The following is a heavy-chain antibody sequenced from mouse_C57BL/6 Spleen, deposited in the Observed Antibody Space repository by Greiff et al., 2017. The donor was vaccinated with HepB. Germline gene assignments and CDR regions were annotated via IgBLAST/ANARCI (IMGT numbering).Heavy chain of an antibody. CDR2: INPSNGGT. CDR3: ARPLIHDRRGFAY. V-gene: IGHV1-53*01. D-gene: IGHD1-2*01. CDR1: GYTFTSYW. Sequence: VQLQQPGTELVKPGASVKLSCKASGYTFTSYWMHWVKQRPGQGLEWIGNINPSNGGTNYNEKFKSKATLTVDKSSSTAYMQLSSLTSEDSAVYHCARPLIHDRRGFAYWGQGTLVTVSA. J-gene: IGHJ3*01.